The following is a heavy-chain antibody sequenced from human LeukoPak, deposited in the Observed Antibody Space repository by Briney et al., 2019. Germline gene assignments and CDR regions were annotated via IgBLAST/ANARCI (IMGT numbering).Heavy chain of an antibody. V-gene: IGHV6-1*01. Sequence: SQTPSLTCAISGDSVSSYTANWNWIRQSPSRGLEWLGRTYYRSKWYHDYAVSVKSRITINPDTSKNQFSLQLNSVTPEDTAVYYCARTVYDLRGQRLIPGLDYWGQGTLVTVSS. CDR3: ARTVYDLRGQRLIPGLDY. CDR2: TYYRSKWYH. J-gene: IGHJ4*02. D-gene: IGHD6-25*01. CDR1: GDSVSSYTAN.